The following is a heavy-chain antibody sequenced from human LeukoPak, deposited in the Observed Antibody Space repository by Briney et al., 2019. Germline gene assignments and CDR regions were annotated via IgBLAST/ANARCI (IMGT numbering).Heavy chain of an antibody. CDR3: VRESFSRGDFN. J-gene: IGHJ4*02. CDR1: GFIFSTYW. CDR2: IKYDGNEI. Sequence: GGSLRLSCAASGFIFSTYWMTWVRQAPGKGLQWVATIKYDGNEIFYVDFVRGRFTVSRDNAMNSLYLQMNGLTAEDTAVYYCVRESFSRGDFNWGQGTLVSVSS. V-gene: IGHV3-7*01. D-gene: IGHD7-27*01.